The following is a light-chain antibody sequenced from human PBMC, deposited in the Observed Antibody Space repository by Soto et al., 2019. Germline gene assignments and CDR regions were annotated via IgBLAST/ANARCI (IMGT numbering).Light chain of an antibody. J-gene: IGLJ3*02. CDR1: SSDVGGYNY. CDR3: CSYTTSSTLEV. Sequence: QSALTQPASVSGSPGPSITISCTGTSSDVGGYNYVSWYQQHPGKAPKLMIYEVSDRPSGVSNRFSGSKSGNTASLTISGLQAEDEADYYCCSYTTSSTLEVFGGGTKLTVL. V-gene: IGLV2-14*01. CDR2: EVS.